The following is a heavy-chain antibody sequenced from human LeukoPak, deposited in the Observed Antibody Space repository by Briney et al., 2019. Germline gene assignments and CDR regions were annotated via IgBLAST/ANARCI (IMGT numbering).Heavy chain of an antibody. V-gene: IGHV3-21*01. J-gene: IGHJ6*04. CDR1: GFTFSSYG. CDR2: IGTSGSYI. Sequence: TGGSLRLSCAASGFTFSSYGMNWVRQAPGKGLEWVSSIGTSGSYIYYADSVKGRFTISRDNAKNSLYLQMNSLRAEDTAVYYCAELGITMIGGVWGKGTTVTISS. CDR3: AELGITMIGGV. D-gene: IGHD3-10*02.